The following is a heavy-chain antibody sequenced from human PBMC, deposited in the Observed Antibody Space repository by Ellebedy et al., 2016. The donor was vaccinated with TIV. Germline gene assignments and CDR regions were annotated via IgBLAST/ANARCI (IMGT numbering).Heavy chain of an antibody. Sequence: GESLKISCAASGFTVNNNYMRWFRQAPGKGLEWVSLIYSGGDRYYADSVKGRFTISRYNSNHTVYLQMNSLRVEDTAVYYCARDRHCVGGRCYSVWGQGTLVTVSS. J-gene: IGHJ4*02. CDR1: GFTVNNNY. V-gene: IGHV3-53*01. CDR2: IYSGGDR. CDR3: ARDRHCVGGRCYSV. D-gene: IGHD2-15*01.